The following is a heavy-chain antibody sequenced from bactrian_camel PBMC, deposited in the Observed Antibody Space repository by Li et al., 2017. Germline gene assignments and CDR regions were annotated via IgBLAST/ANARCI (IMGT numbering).Heavy chain of an antibody. CDR2: FDSDGTT. CDR3: AARGLGADCSGPRRSSAEYVY. J-gene: IGHJ4*01. Sequence: HVQLVESVGGSVQAGGSLRLSCAASGYTYSSYCIAWFRQAPGKAREGVAAFDSDGTTEYADSVKGRFTISQGNAENTLYLQMNSLKSEDTAMYFCAARGLGADCSGPRRSSAEYVYWGQGTQVTVS. CDR1: GYTYSSYC. D-gene: IGHD3*01. V-gene: IGHV3S1*01.